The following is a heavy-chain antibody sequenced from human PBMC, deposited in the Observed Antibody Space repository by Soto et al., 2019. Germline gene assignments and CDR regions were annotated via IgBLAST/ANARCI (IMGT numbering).Heavy chain of an antibody. CDR2: INHSGST. CDR1: GGSFSGYY. Sequence: PSETLSLTCAVYGGSFSGYYWSWIRQPPGKGLEWIGEINHSGSTNYNPSPKSRVTISVDMSKNQFSLKLSSVTAADTAVYYCARGRRPYYYDSSGYSGPATYYFDYWGQGTLVTVSS. V-gene: IGHV4-34*01. D-gene: IGHD3-22*01. CDR3: ARGRRPYYYDSSGYSGPATYYFDY. J-gene: IGHJ4*02.